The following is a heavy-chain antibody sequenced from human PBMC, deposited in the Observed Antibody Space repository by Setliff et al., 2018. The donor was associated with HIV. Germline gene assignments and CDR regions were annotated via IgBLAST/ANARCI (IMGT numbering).Heavy chain of an antibody. Sequence: SETLSLTCVVYGESFDTYYWTWIRLPPGKGLEWIGEIDHGGKANYNPSLESRVTMSVDTSVNQFSLNLTSVTAADTAVYYCARINPFGYYQDSYFYYMDVWGKGTTVTVSS. V-gene: IGHV4-34*01. CDR3: ARINPFGYYQDSYFYYMDV. CDR2: IDHGGKA. J-gene: IGHJ6*03. CDR1: GESFDTYY. D-gene: IGHD4-17*01.